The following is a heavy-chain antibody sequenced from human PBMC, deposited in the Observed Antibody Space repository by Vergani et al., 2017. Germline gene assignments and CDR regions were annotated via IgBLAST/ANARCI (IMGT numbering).Heavy chain of an antibody. CDR2: ISSSGSTI. J-gene: IGHJ3*02. CDR1: GFTFSDYY. Sequence: QVQLVESGGGLVKPGGSLRLSCAASGFTFSDYYMSWIRQAPGKGLEWVSYISSSGSTIYYADSVKGRITISRDNAKNSLYLQMNSLRAEDTAVYYCARGSYCSSTSCYWGVDDAFDIWGQGTMVTVSS. CDR3: ARGSYCSSTSCYWGVDDAFDI. D-gene: IGHD2-2*01. V-gene: IGHV3-11*01.